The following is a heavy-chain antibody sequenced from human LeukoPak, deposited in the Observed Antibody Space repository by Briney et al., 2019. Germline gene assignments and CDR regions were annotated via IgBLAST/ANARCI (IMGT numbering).Heavy chain of an antibody. J-gene: IGHJ3*02. V-gene: IGHV3-30*02. CDR2: IRYDGSNK. CDR1: GVTFSSYG. Sequence: GGSLRLSCAASGVTFSSYGMHWVRQAPGKGLEWVAFIRYDGSNKYYADSVKGRFTISRDNSKNTLYLQMNSLRAEDTAVYYCAKGSYQLPVDAFDIWGQGTMVTVSS. D-gene: IGHD2-2*01. CDR3: AKGSYQLPVDAFDI.